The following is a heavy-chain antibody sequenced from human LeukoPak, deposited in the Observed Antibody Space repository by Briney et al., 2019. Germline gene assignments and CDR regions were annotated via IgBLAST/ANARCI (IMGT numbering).Heavy chain of an antibody. Sequence: SETLSLTCAVYGGSFSGYYWSWIRQPPGKGLEWIGEINHSGSTNYNPSLKSRVTISVDTSKNQFSLKLSSVTAADTAVYYCARGPLASFYGSGSYHSPILHYWGQGTLVTVSS. CDR2: INHSGST. CDR3: ARGPLASFYGSGSYHSPILHY. J-gene: IGHJ4*02. D-gene: IGHD3-10*01. CDR1: GGSFSGYY. V-gene: IGHV4-34*01.